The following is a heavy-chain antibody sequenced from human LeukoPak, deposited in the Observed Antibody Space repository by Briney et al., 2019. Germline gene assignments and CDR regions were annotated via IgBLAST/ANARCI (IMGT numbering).Heavy chain of an antibody. D-gene: IGHD5/OR15-5a*01. CDR1: GFTFSSYG. Sequence: PGGSLRLSCAASGFTFSSYGMHWVRQAPGKGLEWVAVISYDGSNKYYADSVKGRFTISRDNSKNTLYLQMNSLRAEDTAVYYCAKDPPTMSPMNYYSYGMDVWGQGTTVTVSS. J-gene: IGHJ6*02. V-gene: IGHV3-30*18. CDR3: AKDPPTMSPMNYYSYGMDV. CDR2: ISYDGSNK.